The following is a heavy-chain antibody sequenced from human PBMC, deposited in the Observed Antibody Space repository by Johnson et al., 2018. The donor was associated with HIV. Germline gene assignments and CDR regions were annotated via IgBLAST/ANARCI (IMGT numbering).Heavy chain of an antibody. D-gene: IGHD6-19*01. CDR2: ISYDASNK. CDR1: RFTFSSYA. Sequence: QVQLVESGGGVVQPGRSLRLSCAASRFTFSSYAMHWVRQAPGKGLEWVALISYDASNKYYADSVKGRFTISRDNSKNTLYLQMNSLRAEDTAVYYCANIAVVYAFDIWGQGTMVTVSS. V-gene: IGHV3-30-3*01. J-gene: IGHJ3*02. CDR3: ANIAVVYAFDI.